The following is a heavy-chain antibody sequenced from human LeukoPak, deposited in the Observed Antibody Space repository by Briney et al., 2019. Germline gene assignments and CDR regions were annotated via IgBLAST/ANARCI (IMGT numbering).Heavy chain of an antibody. D-gene: IGHD5-24*01. Sequence: GGSLRLSCAASGFTVSSNYMSWVRQAPGKGLEWVSVIYSGGSTYYADSVKGRFTISRDNSKNTLYLQMNSLRAEDTAVYYCAKLGEQRWLQPGGESWYFQHWGQGTLVTVSS. V-gene: IGHV3-53*01. J-gene: IGHJ1*01. CDR1: GFTVSSNY. CDR2: IYSGGST. CDR3: AKLGEQRWLQPGGESWYFQH.